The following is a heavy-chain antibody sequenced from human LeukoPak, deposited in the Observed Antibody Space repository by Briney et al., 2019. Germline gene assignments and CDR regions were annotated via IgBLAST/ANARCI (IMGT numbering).Heavy chain of an antibody. J-gene: IGHJ4*02. V-gene: IGHV1-58*02. CDR3: AAAPIEMQQRGFDY. CDR2: IVVASGNT. D-gene: IGHD5-24*01. CDR1: GFTFTNSA. Sequence: SVKVSFKASGFTFTNSAMQWVRQARGQRLEWIGWIVVASGNTKYAQKFQERVTITRDMSTSTAYMELSSLRPEDTAVYYCAAAPIEMQQRGFDYWGQGTLVTVSS.